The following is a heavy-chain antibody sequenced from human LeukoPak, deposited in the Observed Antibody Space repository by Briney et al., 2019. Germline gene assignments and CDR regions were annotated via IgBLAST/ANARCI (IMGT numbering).Heavy chain of an antibody. CDR2: INHSGST. CDR1: GGSFSGYY. J-gene: IGHJ3*02. D-gene: IGHD5/OR15-5a*01. CDR3: ARGDLPHRFDI. Sequence: PSETLSLTCAVYGGSFSGYYWSWIRQPPGKGLEWIGEINHSGSTNYNPSLKSRVTISVDTSKNQFSLKLSSVTAADTAVYYCARGDLPHRFDIWGQGTMVTVSS. V-gene: IGHV4-34*01.